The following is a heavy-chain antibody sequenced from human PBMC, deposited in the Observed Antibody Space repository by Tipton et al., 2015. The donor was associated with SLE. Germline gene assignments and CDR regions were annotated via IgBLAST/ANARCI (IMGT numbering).Heavy chain of an antibody. J-gene: IGHJ4*02. Sequence: TLSLTCTVSGGSISSRSYDWGWIRQPPGKGLEWIGGIYDTGNTYYNPSLKSRVTISEDTSRNQFSLKLTSVTAADTAVYYCVGWGSSGYYYGFDYWGQGTLVTVSS. CDR1: GGSISSRSYD. D-gene: IGHD3-22*01. V-gene: IGHV4-39*01. CDR3: VGWGSSGYYYGFDY. CDR2: IYDTGNT.